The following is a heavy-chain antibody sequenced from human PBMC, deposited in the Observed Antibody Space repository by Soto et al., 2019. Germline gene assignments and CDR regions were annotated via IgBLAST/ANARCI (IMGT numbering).Heavy chain of an antibody. CDR3: AKVWRPIVVVVAATRPFDY. CDR1: GFTFSSYA. V-gene: IGHV3-23*01. J-gene: IGHJ4*02. Sequence: GGSLRLSCAASGFTFSSYAMSWVRQAPGKGLEWVSAISGSGGSTYYADSVKGRFTISRDNSKNTLYLQMNSLRAEDTAVYYCAKVWRPIVVVVAATRPFDYWGQGTLVTVSS. D-gene: IGHD2-15*01. CDR2: ISGSGGST.